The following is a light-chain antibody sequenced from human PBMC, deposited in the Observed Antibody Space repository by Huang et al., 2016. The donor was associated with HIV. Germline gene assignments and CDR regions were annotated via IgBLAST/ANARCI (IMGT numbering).Light chain of an antibody. CDR3: QQYNNWPPLT. V-gene: IGKV3-15*01. CDR1: QSVSSN. Sequence: EIVMTQSPATLSVSPGERATLACRASQSVSSNLAWYQQKPGQALRLLIYGASTRATGIPAMFSGSGSGTEFTLTISSLQSEDFAVYYCQQYNNWPPLTFGGGTKVEIK. J-gene: IGKJ4*01. CDR2: GAS.